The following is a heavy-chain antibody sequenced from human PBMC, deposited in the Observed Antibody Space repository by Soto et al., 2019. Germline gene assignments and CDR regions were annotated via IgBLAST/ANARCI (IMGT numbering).Heavy chain of an antibody. CDR2: INHSGST. V-gene: IGHV4-34*01. CDR3: ARGLKYSYGRDY. CDR1: GGSFSGYY. J-gene: IGHJ4*02. D-gene: IGHD5-18*01. Sequence: QVQLQQWGAGLLKPSETLSLTCAVYGGSFSGYYWSWIRQPPGKGLEWIGEINHSGSTNYNPSLKSRVTISVDTSKNQFSLKRSSVTAADTAVYYCARGLKYSYGRDYWGQGTLVTVSS.